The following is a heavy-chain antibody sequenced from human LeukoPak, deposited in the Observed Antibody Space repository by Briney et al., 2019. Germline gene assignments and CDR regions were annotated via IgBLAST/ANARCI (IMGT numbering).Heavy chain of an antibody. CDR1: GFTVSSNY. Sequence: GGSLRLSCAASGFTVSSNYMSWVRQAPGKGLEWVSVIYSGGSTYYADSVKGRFTISRDNSKNTLYLQMNSLRAEDTAVYYCASGYDSSGSPFDPWGQGTLVTVSS. CDR2: IYSGGST. D-gene: IGHD3-22*01. J-gene: IGHJ5*02. V-gene: IGHV3-53*01. CDR3: ASGYDSSGSPFDP.